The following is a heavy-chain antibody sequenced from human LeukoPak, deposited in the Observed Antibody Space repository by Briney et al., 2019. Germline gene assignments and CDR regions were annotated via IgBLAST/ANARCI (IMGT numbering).Heavy chain of an antibody. D-gene: IGHD6-19*01. CDR1: GFTFDDYA. Sequence: GRSLRLSCAASGFTFDDYAMHWVRQAPGKGLEWVSGISWNSGNIGYADSVKGRFTISRDNAKNSLYLQMNSLRTEDMALYHCAKDRYSSGWSPHMDVWGKGTTVTVS. CDR3: AKDRYSSGWSPHMDV. V-gene: IGHV3-9*03. J-gene: IGHJ6*03. CDR2: ISWNSGNI.